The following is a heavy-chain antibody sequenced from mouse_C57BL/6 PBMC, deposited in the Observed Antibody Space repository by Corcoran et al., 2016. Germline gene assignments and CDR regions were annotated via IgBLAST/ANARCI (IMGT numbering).Heavy chain of an antibody. CDR1: GYTFTTYG. CDR2: INTYSGVP. CDR3: ARGITTVPYFDY. D-gene: IGHD1-1*01. Sequence: QIQLVQSGPEMKKPGETVKISCKASGYTFTTYGMSWVKQAPGKGLKWMGWINTYSGVPTYADDFKGRFAFSLETSASTAYLQINNLKNEDTATYFCARGITTVPYFDYWGQGTTLTVSS. V-gene: IGHV9-3*01. J-gene: IGHJ2*01.